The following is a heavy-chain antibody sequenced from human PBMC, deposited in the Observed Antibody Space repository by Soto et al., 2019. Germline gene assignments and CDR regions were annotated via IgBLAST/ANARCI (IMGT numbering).Heavy chain of an antibody. CDR2: IIPVTDTP. D-gene: IGHD3-10*01. J-gene: IGHJ5*02. CDR3: AGGNKGPGHYGPGSQGWYGP. CDR1: GGTFSSHA. Sequence: QVQLVQSGPEVKKPGSSVKVSCKVSGGTFSSHAINWLRQAPGQGLEWMGVIIPVTDTPNNAEKVQGRVTITADKATTTVYMELSSLTFDDTAVYFCAGGNKGPGHYGPGSQGWYGPWGQGTLVTVSS. V-gene: IGHV1-69*06.